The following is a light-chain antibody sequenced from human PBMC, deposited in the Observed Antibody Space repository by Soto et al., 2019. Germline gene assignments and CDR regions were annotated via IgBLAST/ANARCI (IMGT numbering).Light chain of an antibody. CDR2: GAS. CDR3: QQYNNWRRT. Sequence: EIVMTQSPATLSVSPGERATLSCRASQSVSSNLAWYQQKPGQAPRLLIYGASTRATGFPARFSGSGSGTEFTLTISSLQSEEFAVYYCQQYNNWRRTVGQGTKWIS. V-gene: IGKV3-15*01. CDR1: QSVSSN. J-gene: IGKJ1*01.